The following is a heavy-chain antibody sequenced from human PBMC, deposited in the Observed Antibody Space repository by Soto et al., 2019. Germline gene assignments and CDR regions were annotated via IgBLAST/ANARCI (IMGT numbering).Heavy chain of an antibody. V-gene: IGHV3-23*01. Sequence: PGGSLRLSCAASGFTFNNYAMNWVRQAPGKGLEWVSVISDIGDTTHYADSVKGRFTISRDNSKNTLYLQMNSLRAEDTAVYYCAKAPPMSLYSVYWAQGTLVTVSS. CDR3: AKAPPMSLYSVY. CDR1: GFTFNNYA. CDR2: ISDIGDTT. J-gene: IGHJ4*02. D-gene: IGHD3-10*02.